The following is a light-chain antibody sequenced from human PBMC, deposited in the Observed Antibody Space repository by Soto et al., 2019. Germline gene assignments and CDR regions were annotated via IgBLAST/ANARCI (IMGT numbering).Light chain of an antibody. CDR3: QQYNNYSPGT. CDR2: DAS. J-gene: IGKJ2*02. CDR1: QIISNW. V-gene: IGKV1-5*01. Sequence: DIQMTQSPSTLSASVGDRVTITCRASQIISNWLAWYQLKPGKAPKLLISDASSLESGVPSRFSGSASGTEFTPTITSLQPNDFASYYCQQYNNYSPGTFGQGTKLEIK.